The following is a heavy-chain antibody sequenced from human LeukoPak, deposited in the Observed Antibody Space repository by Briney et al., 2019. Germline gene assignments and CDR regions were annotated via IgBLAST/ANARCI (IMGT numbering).Heavy chain of an antibody. V-gene: IGHV1-69*05. Sequence: GSSVKVSCKASGGTFSSYAISWVRQAPGQGLEWMGGIIPIFGTANYAQKFQGRVTITTDESTSTAYKELSSLRSEDTAVYYCARVCSGGSCYSAGYFQHWGQGTLVTVSS. CDR3: ARVCSGGSCYSAGYFQH. CDR1: GGTFSSYA. J-gene: IGHJ1*01. CDR2: IIPIFGTA. D-gene: IGHD2-15*01.